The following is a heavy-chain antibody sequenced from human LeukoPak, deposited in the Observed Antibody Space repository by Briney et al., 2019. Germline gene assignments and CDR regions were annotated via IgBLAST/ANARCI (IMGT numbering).Heavy chain of an antibody. CDR2: ISGYNGNT. CDR3: AREGERNRGGAFDI. Sequence: ASVKVSCKASGYTFTSYGISWVRQAPGQGLEWMGWISGYNGNTNYAQNLQGRVTMTTDTSTSTVYMELSSLRSEDTAVYYCAREGERNRGGAFDIWGQGTMVTVSS. V-gene: IGHV1-18*01. J-gene: IGHJ3*02. D-gene: IGHD3-16*01. CDR1: GYTFTSYG.